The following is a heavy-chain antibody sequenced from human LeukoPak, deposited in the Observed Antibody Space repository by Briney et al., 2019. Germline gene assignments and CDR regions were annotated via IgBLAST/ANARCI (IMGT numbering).Heavy chain of an antibody. J-gene: IGHJ4*02. CDR2: IWYDGSNK. CDR3: ARDPHIPEKRIVGATPHFDY. Sequence: GGSLRLSCAASGFTFSSYGMHWVRQAPGKGLEWVAVIWYDGSNKYYADSVKGRFTISRDNSKNTLYLQMNSLRAEDTAVYYCARDPHIPEKRIVGATPHFDYWGQGTLVTVSS. CDR1: GFTFSSYG. D-gene: IGHD1-26*01. V-gene: IGHV3-33*01.